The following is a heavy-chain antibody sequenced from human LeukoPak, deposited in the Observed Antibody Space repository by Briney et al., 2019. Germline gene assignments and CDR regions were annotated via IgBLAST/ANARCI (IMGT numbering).Heavy chain of an antibody. CDR1: GLTFSHFP. Sequence: GGSLRLSCSTSGLTFSHFPMHWVRQTPGKGLEYVSAVSSDGGSTYYADSVRGRFTISRDNSKNTLSLQMGSLRAEDTAVYYCVKAILFGSVSYYADWGQGTLVTVSS. CDR2: VSSDGGST. V-gene: IGHV3-64D*09. CDR3: VKAILFGSVSYYAD. J-gene: IGHJ4*02. D-gene: IGHD3-22*01.